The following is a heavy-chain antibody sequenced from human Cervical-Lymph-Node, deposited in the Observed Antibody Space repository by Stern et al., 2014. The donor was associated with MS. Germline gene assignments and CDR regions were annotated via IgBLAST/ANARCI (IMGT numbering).Heavy chain of an antibody. CDR1: GGSISSYY. CDR3: ARLRVITASFDP. Sequence: QLQLQESGPGLVKPSETLSLICTVSGGSISSYYWSWIRQPPGKGLEWIGYGYYSGSTNYNPSLKSRVPISVDTSKNQFSLKLTSVTAADTAMYYCARLRVITASFDPWGQGTLVTVSS. D-gene: IGHD4-11*01. V-gene: IGHV4-59*01. CDR2: GYYSGST. J-gene: IGHJ5*02.